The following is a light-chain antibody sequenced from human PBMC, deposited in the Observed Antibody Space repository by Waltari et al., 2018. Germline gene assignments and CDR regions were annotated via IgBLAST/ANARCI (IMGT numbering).Light chain of an antibody. CDR2: EVS. J-gene: IGLJ2*01. Sequence: QSALTQPASVSGSPGQSITISCTGTSSHVGGYTYVSWYQQHTGKAPKLMIYEVSNRPSGVSNRFSGSKSGNTASLTISGLQAEDEADYYCSSYTSSSTLGVFGGGTKLTVL. CDR1: SSHVGGYTY. V-gene: IGLV2-14*01. CDR3: SSYTSSSTLGV.